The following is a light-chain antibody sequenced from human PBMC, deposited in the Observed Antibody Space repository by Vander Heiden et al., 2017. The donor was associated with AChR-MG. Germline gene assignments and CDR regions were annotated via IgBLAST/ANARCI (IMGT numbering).Light chain of an antibody. Sequence: SYELTQPPSVSVSPGQTASITCSGDKLGDKYACWYQQKAGQSPVLVIYQDSKRPSGIPELFSGSNSGNTATLTISGTQAMDEADYYCQAWDSSTHVVFGGGTKLTVL. CDR1: KLGDKY. CDR3: QAWDSSTHVV. J-gene: IGLJ2*01. V-gene: IGLV3-1*01. CDR2: QDS.